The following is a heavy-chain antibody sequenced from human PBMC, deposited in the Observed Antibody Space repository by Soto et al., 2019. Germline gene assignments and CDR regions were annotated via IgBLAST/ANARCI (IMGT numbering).Heavy chain of an antibody. CDR2: IWYDGSNK. D-gene: IGHD3-3*01. V-gene: IGHV3-33*01. CDR3: ARAAAYYYFWSGYGMDV. CDR1: GFTFSSYG. Sequence: QVQLVESGGGVVQPGRSLRLSCAASGFTFSSYGMHWVRQAPGKGLEWVAVIWYDGSNKYYADSVKGRFTISRDNSKNTLYLQMNSLRAEDTAVYYCARAAAYYYFWSGYGMDVWGQGTTVTVSS. J-gene: IGHJ6*02.